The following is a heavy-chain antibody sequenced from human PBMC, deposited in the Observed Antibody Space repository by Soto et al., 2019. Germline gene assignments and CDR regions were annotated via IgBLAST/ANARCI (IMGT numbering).Heavy chain of an antibody. CDR3: TTDGATIFFDP. V-gene: IGHV3-15*01. D-gene: IGHD3-10*02. Sequence: QLVESGGGLVKPGGSLRLSCAASGFTFKNAWMSWVRQAPGKGLEWVGRIKTKADAGTTDYAAPVKGRFTISRDDSKNTLYLQMNSLKNEDTALYFCTTDGATIFFDPRGQGTLGTVSS. CDR2: IKTKADAGTT. CDR1: GFTFKNAW. J-gene: IGHJ5*02.